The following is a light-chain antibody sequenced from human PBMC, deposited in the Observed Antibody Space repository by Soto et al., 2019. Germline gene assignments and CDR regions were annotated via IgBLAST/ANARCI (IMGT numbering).Light chain of an antibody. Sequence: QSALTQPRSVSGSPGQSVIISCTGTSSDVGGYKYVSWYQQHPGKAPKLVIYDVSERPSGVPDRFSGSKSGNTASLTISGLQAEDEAYYHCCSYAGSSVGVFGGGTKLTVL. CDR2: DVS. CDR1: SSDVGGYKY. J-gene: IGLJ3*02. CDR3: CSYAGSSVGV. V-gene: IGLV2-11*01.